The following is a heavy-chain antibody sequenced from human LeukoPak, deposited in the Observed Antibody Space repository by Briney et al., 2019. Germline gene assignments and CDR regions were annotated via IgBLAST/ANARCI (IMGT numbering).Heavy chain of an antibody. CDR3: ARGARSGSYSASGAFDI. J-gene: IGHJ3*02. Sequence: ASVKVSCKASGYTFTGYYMHWVRQAPGQGLEWMGWINPNNGDTHYAQKFQGRVTMTRDTSISTAYMELSRLRSDDTAVYYCARGARSGSYSASGAFDIWGQGTMVTVSS. CDR1: GYTFTGYY. V-gene: IGHV1-2*02. CDR2: INPNNGDT. D-gene: IGHD1-26*01.